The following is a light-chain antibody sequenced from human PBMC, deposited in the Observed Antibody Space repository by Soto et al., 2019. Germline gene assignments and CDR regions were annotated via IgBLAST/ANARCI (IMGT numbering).Light chain of an antibody. Sequence: QSALTQPPSVSGAPGQRVTISCTGSSSNIGAGYDVHWYQEVPGTAPKLLIYVNNNRPSGVPDRFSGSKSGTSASLAITGLQAEDEANYYCQSYDSDLSGYVFGTGTKLTVL. J-gene: IGLJ1*01. CDR2: VNN. CDR1: SSNIGAGYD. CDR3: QSYDSDLSGYV. V-gene: IGLV1-40*01.